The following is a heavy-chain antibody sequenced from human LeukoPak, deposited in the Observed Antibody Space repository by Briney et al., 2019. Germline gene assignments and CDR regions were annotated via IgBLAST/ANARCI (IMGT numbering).Heavy chain of an antibody. Sequence: ASVKDSCKASGYNFATYGISWVRQAPGQGLEWMGWFAPYNNNGNSAQKFQGRPTMTTDTSTSTASMELRSLRSDDTAVYYCTRDPRHKYGNFDNWGQGTLVTVSS. D-gene: IGHD6-6*01. CDR1: GYNFATYG. V-gene: IGHV1-18*01. CDR3: TRDPRHKYGNFDN. CDR2: FAPYNNNG. J-gene: IGHJ4*02.